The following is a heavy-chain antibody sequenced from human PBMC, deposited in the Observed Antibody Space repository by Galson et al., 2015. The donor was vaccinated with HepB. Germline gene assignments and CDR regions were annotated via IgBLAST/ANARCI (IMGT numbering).Heavy chain of an antibody. CDR3: ARWGYQRGQWLVRTQVYYFDY. CDR1: GYTFTSYG. D-gene: IGHD6-19*01. V-gene: IGHV1-18*01. Sequence: SVKVSCKASGYTFTSYGISWVRQAPGQGLEWMGWISAYNGNTNHAQELQGRVTMTTDTSTSTAYMELRSLRSDDTAVYYCARWGYQRGQWLVRTQVYYFDYWGQGTLVTVSS. CDR2: ISAYNGNT. J-gene: IGHJ4*02.